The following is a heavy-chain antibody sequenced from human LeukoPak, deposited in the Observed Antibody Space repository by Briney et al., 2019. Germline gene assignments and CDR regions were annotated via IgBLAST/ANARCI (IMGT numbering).Heavy chain of an antibody. CDR2: IKQDGSEK. J-gene: IGHJ4*02. D-gene: IGHD2-2*01. CDR3: ASMIVVVPAAYDY. CDR1: GFTFSDYN. V-gene: IGHV3-7*01. Sequence: GGSLRLSCAASGFTFSDYNMSWIRQAPGKGLEWVANIKQDGSEKYYVDSVKGRFTISRDNAKNSLYLQMNSLRAEDTAVYYCASMIVVVPAAYDYWGQGTLVTVSS.